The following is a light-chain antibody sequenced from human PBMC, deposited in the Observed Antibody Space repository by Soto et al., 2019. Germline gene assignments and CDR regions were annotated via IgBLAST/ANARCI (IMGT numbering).Light chain of an antibody. V-gene: IGLV2-14*01. CDR3: SSYTSSSTLENV. J-gene: IGLJ1*01. Sequence: QSVLTQPASVSGSPGQSITMSCTGTSSDVGGHNYVSWYQQHPGKAPKLMIYEVSNRPSGVSNRFSGSKSGNTASLTISGLQAEDEADYYCSSYTSSSTLENVFGTGTKVTVL. CDR1: SSDVGGHNY. CDR2: EVS.